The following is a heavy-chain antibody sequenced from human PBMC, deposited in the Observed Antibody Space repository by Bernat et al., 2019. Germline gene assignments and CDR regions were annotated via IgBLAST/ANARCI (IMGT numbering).Heavy chain of an antibody. D-gene: IGHD2-2*02. CDR2: IYYSGST. J-gene: IGHJ4*01. Sequence: QVQLQESGPGLVKPSQTLSLTCTVSGGSISSGGYYWSWIRQHPGKGLEWIGYIYYSGSTYYNPSLKSRVTIPVDASRDQCSRKLSSVTAADTAVYYCAGEMSGYCSSTSCYTGGFDDWGQGTLVTVSS. V-gene: IGHV4-31*03. CDR3: AGEMSGYCSSTSCYTGGFDD. CDR1: GGSISSGGYY.